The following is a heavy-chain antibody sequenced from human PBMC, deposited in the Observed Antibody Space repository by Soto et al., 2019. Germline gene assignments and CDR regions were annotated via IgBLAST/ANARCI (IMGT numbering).Heavy chain of an antibody. V-gene: IGHV4-39*01. J-gene: IGHJ5*02. CDR3: VRPTGGGYQWFDP. D-gene: IGHD7-27*01. Sequence: QLQLQESGPGLVKPSETLSLTCSVSGGSITSSGHYWGWIRQPPGKGLEWIGYIYKSVRTSYNPSLKSRVTITVDTSKSQFSLKLTSMTTADTAVYYWVRPTGGGYQWFDPWGHGTLVTVSS. CDR1: GGSITSSGHY. CDR2: IYKSVRT.